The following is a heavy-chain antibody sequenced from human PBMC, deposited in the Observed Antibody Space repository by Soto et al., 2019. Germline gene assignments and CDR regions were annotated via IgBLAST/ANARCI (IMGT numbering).Heavy chain of an antibody. J-gene: IGHJ6*02. CDR2: TFYRSKWYN. D-gene: IGHD3-22*01. Sequence: SQTLALLCAISGDRVPVNSAAWYCSTHSRSRVLEWVGRTFYRSKWYNDDAVSVKSRITINPDTSKNQFSLQLNSVSPEDTAVYYCARCQDSSGYYYGRAFYYGMDVWGQGTTVTVSS. CDR3: ARCQDSSGYYYGRAFYYGMDV. CDR1: GDRVPVNSAA. V-gene: IGHV6-1*01.